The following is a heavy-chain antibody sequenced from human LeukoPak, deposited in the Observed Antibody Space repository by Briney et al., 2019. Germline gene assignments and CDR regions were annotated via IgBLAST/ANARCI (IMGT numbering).Heavy chain of an antibody. D-gene: IGHD3-22*01. Sequence: PGGSLRLSCAASGFTFSSYAMSWVRQAPGKGLEWVSAISGSGGSTYYADSVKGRITISRDDSKNTLYLRMNSLRAEDTAVYYCARGVDYYDSSGTIDYWGQGTLVTVSS. CDR3: ARGVDYYDSSGTIDY. CDR1: GFTFSSYA. J-gene: IGHJ4*02. CDR2: ISGSGGST. V-gene: IGHV3-23*01.